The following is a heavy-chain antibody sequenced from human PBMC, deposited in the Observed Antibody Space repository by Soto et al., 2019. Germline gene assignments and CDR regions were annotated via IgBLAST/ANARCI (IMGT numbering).Heavy chain of an antibody. D-gene: IGHD6-6*01. Sequence: GDSLKISCKGCGCSFTSYWSSWVRQMPGKGLEWMGRIDPSDSYTNYSPSFQGHVTISADKSISTAYLQWSSLKASDTAMYYCASSSIAAPSRGQGTLVTVSS. V-gene: IGHV5-10-1*01. CDR2: IDPSDSYT. CDR1: GCSFTSYW. CDR3: ASSSIAAPS. J-gene: IGHJ4*02.